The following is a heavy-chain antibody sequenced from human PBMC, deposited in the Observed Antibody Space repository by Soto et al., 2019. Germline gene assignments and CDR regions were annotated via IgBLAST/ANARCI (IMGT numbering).Heavy chain of an antibody. Sequence: QVQLRESGPGLLKPSETLSLTCTVSGDSVSSDGYCWTWVRQPPGKGLEWIAYISYTGDTNYNPSRRSLVTISVDTSTNQCSLKVRSVSAAVTARDFCARIVVGVTIDSWGQGTLFTVSS. J-gene: IGHJ4*02. CDR3: ARIVVGVTIDS. CDR1: GDSVSSDGYC. D-gene: IGHD1-26*01. CDR2: ISYTGDT. V-gene: IGHV4-61*08.